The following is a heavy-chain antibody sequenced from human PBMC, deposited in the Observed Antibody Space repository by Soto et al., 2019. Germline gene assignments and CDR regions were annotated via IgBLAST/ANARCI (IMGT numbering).Heavy chain of an antibody. Sequence: PGGSLRLSCVASGFTFSSYSMNWVRQAPGKGLEWVSSISSSSSYIYYADSVKGRFTISRDNAKNSLYLQMNSLRAEDTAVYYCASSSWSQIDYYYYGMDVWGQGTTVTVSS. J-gene: IGHJ6*02. D-gene: IGHD6-13*01. CDR2: ISSSSSYI. V-gene: IGHV3-21*01. CDR1: GFTFSSYS. CDR3: ASSSWSQIDYYYYGMDV.